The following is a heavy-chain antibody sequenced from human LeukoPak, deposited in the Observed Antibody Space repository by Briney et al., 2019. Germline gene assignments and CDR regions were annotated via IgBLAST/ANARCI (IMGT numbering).Heavy chain of an antibody. CDR2: IYYSGST. V-gene: IGHV4-59*08. D-gene: IGHD4-23*01. CDR3: ARSDGRNWYSYYGMDV. J-gene: IGHJ6*02. Sequence: SDTLSLTCTVSGGSTSSYYWSWIRQPPGKGLEWIGYIYYSGSTNYNPSLKSRVTISVDTSKNLFSLKLSSVTAADTAVYYCARSDGRNWYSYYGMDVWGQGTTVTVSS. CDR1: GGSTSSYY.